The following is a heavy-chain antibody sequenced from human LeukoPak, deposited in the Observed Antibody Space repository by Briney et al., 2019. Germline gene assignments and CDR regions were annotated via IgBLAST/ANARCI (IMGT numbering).Heavy chain of an antibody. CDR3: AKDIRRGYNYGYDQFAY. D-gene: IGHD5-18*01. CDR2: FSGSGGST. CDR1: GFTFSSFA. Sequence: GGSLRLSCAASGFTFSSFAMSWVRQAPGKGLEWVSTFSGSGGSTYYADSVKGRFIISRDNSKNMLYLQMNSLRTEDTAIYYCAKDIRRGYNYGYDQFAYWGQGTLVTASS. V-gene: IGHV3-23*01. J-gene: IGHJ4*02.